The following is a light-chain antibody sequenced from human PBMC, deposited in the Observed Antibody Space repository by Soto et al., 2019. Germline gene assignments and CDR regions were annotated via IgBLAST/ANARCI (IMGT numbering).Light chain of an antibody. J-gene: IGLJ2*01. Sequence: QSVLTQPPSASGTPGQRVTISCSGSSSNIGSNYVYWYQQLPGTAPKLLIYRNNQRPSGVPDRFSCSKSGTSASLAISWLRSEDEADYYCAAWDDSLEVFGGGTKLTVL. V-gene: IGLV1-47*01. CDR1: SSNIGSNY. CDR2: RNN. CDR3: AAWDDSLEV.